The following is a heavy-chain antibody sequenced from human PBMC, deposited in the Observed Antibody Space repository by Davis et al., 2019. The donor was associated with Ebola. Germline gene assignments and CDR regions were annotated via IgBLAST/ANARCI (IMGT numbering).Heavy chain of an antibody. CDR3: ARQSSGWYFIG. D-gene: IGHD6-19*01. CDR1: AASISNYY. J-gene: IGHJ6*02. Sequence: SETLSLTCTVSAASISNYYWSWIRQPPGKGLEWTGYVFYRGSTNYNPSLKSRVSMSLDTYKNQFSLRLTSVTAADTAVYHCARQSSGWYFIGWGQGTTVTVSS. CDR2: VFYRGST. V-gene: IGHV4-59*08.